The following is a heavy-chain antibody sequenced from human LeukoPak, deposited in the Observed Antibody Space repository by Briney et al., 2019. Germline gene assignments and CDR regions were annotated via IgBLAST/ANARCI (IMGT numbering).Heavy chain of an antibody. Sequence: GGSLRLSCAASGFIFNFYAMHWARQAPGKGLEWLAVIPYDGRNEYYADSVRGRFIISRDNSKNTLYLQINSLRHADTAVYYCVRGTYGSGNSYLVDYFDYWGQGTLVTVSS. CDR3: VRGTYGSGNSYLVDYFDY. CDR1: GFIFNFYA. V-gene: IGHV3-30-3*01. J-gene: IGHJ4*02. CDR2: IPYDGRNE. D-gene: IGHD3-10*01.